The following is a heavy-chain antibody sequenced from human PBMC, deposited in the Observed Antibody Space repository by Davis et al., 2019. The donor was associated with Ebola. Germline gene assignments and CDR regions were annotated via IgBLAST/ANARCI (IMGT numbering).Heavy chain of an antibody. V-gene: IGHV3-53*01. CDR3: ARGVLS. D-gene: IGHD3-10*02. CDR2: IYNVYTM. J-gene: IGHJ1*01. Sequence: GESLMISCESPGFSVSDNYMNWVRQAPGKGLEWVSDIYNVYTMYYAASVKGRFAISRDNAKNSLYLHMTSLIAEDTAVYFCARGVLSWGQGTLVTVSS. CDR1: GFSVSDNY.